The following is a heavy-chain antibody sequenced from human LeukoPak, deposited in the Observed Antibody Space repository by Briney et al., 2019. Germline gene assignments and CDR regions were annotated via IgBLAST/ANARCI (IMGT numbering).Heavy chain of an antibody. V-gene: IGHV3-7*01. CDR1: GFTFSSYW. J-gene: IGHJ6*02. CDR3: GRFGYCSSTSCPGYYYYGMDV. Sequence: PGGSLRLSCAASGFTFSSYWMSWVRQAPGKGLEWVANIKQDGSEKYYVDSVKGRFTISRDNAKNSLYLQMNSLRAEDTAVYYCGRFGYCSSTSCPGYYYYGMDVWGQGTTVTVSS. D-gene: IGHD2-2*01. CDR2: IKQDGSEK.